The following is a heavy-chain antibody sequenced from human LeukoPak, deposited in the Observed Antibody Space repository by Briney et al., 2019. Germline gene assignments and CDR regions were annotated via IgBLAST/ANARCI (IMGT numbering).Heavy chain of an antibody. D-gene: IGHD3-9*01. J-gene: IGHJ4*02. V-gene: IGHV4-61*02. CDR2: IYTSGST. Sequence: PSETLSLTCAVSGGSISSGSYYWSWIRQPAGKGLECIGRIYTSGSTTYNPSLKSRVTIPVDTSKNQFSLKLSSVTAADTAVYYCARRDYDILTGYYSRTGFDYWGQGTLVTVSS. CDR3: ARRDYDILTGYYSRTGFDY. CDR1: GGSISSGSYY.